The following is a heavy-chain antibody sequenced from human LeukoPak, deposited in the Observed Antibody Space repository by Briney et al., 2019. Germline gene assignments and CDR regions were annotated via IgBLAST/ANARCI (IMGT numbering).Heavy chain of an antibody. CDR1: GFTFSRYW. J-gene: IGHJ4*02. CDR3: ARGGGNRYAPVDY. Sequence: GGSLRLSCAASGFTFSRYWMHWARQVPGKGLVWVSRINSNGNTTPYADSVKGRFTISRDNAKDTLFLQMNSLRAEDTAVYYCARGGGNRYAPVDYWGQGALVTVSS. CDR2: INSNGNTT. D-gene: IGHD2-8*01. V-gene: IGHV3-74*01.